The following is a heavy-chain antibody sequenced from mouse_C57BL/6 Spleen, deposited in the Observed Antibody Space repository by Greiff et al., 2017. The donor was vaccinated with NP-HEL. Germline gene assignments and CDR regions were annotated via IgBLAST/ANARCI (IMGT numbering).Heavy chain of an antibody. CDR2: IYPGSGTT. J-gene: IGHJ4*01. CDR3: TRGYAMDY. V-gene: IGHV1-76*01. Sequence: VQLQQSGAELVRPGASVKLSCKASGNTFTDYYINWVKQRPGQGLEWIARIYPGSGTTYYNEKFKGKATLTAEKSSSTAYMQLSSLTSEDSAVYFYTRGYAMDYWGQGTSVTVSS. CDR1: GNTFTDYY.